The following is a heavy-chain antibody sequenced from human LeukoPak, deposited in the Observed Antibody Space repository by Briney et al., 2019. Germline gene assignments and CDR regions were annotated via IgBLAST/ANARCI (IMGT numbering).Heavy chain of an antibody. CDR2: ISTDGSSR. Sequence: PGGSLRLSCAASGFTFSSYWMHWLRQEPRKGLVWVSRISTDGSSRSYADSVKGRFTISRDNAKNSLYLQMNSLRAEDTAVYYCARDFPQPSSGWFENPGAAFDIWGQGTMVTVSS. J-gene: IGHJ3*02. D-gene: IGHD6-19*01. CDR1: GFTFSSYW. CDR3: ARDFPQPSSGWFENPGAAFDI. V-gene: IGHV3-74*01.